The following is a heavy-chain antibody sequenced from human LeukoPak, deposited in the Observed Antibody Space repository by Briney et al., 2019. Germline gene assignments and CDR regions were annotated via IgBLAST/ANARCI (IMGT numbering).Heavy chain of an antibody. Sequence: SETLSLTCTVSGGSISSYYWSWIRQPPGKGLEWIGYIYYSGSTNYNPSLKSRVTISVDTSKNQFSLKLSSVTAADTAVYYCARDRQRGIHDAFDIWGQGTMVTVSS. CDR3: ARDRQRGIHDAFDI. D-gene: IGHD3-16*01. CDR1: GGSISSYY. CDR2: IYYSGST. J-gene: IGHJ3*02. V-gene: IGHV4-59*01.